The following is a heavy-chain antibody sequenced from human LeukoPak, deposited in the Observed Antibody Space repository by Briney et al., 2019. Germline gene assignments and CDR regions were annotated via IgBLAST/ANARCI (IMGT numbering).Heavy chain of an antibody. Sequence: GGSLRLSCTASGFTFSSSAMSWVRQAPGKGLEWVPAISNNGGYTYYADSVQGRFTISRDNSKSTLCLQMNSLRAEDTAVYYCAKQLGYCSDGSCYFPYWGQGTLVTVSS. V-gene: IGHV3-23*01. D-gene: IGHD2-15*01. CDR3: AKQLGYCSDGSCYFPY. J-gene: IGHJ4*02. CDR1: GFTFSSSA. CDR2: ISNNGGYT.